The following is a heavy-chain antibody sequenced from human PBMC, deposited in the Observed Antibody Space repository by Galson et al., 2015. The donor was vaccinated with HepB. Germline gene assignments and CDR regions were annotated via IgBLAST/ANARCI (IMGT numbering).Heavy chain of an antibody. D-gene: IGHD6-19*01. CDR1: GFTFSDYY. V-gene: IGHV3-11*05. J-gene: IGHJ2*01. CDR3: ARAEGWSVAGTPLLDFDL. Sequence: SLRLSCAASGFTFSDYYMSWIRQAPGKGLEWVSYISSSSSYTNYADSVKGRFTISRDNAKNSLYLQMNSLRAEDTAVYYCARAEGWSVAGTPLLDFDLWGRGTLVTVSS. CDR2: ISSSSSYT.